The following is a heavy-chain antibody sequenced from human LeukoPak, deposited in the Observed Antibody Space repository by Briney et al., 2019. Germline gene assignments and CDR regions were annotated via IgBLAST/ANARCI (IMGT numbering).Heavy chain of an antibody. Sequence: GSLRLSCAASGFTFSSYGMSWVRQAPGKGLEWIGSMYYSGSTYYNPSLKSRVTISVDTSKNQFSLKLSSVTAADTAVYYCARGRGVGASYGEYYFDYWGQGTLVTVSS. CDR1: GFTFSSYG. D-gene: IGHD1-26*01. V-gene: IGHV4-39*07. CDR2: MYYSGST. CDR3: ARGRGVGASYGEYYFDY. J-gene: IGHJ4*02.